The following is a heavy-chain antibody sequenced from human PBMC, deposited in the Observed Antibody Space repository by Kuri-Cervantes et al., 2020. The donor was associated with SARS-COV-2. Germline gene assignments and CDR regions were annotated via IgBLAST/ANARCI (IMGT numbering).Heavy chain of an antibody. D-gene: IGHD2-15*01. CDR2: IIPIFGTA. CDR1: GGTFSSYA. CDR3: SQGRGVAATSSVDYYGMDV. V-gene: IGHV1-69*13. Sequence: SVMVSCKASGGTFSSYAISWVRQAPGQGLEWMGGIIPIFGTANYAQKFQGRVTITADESTSTAYMELSSLRSEDTAVYYGSQGRGVAATSSVDYYGMDVWGQGTTVTVSS. J-gene: IGHJ6*02.